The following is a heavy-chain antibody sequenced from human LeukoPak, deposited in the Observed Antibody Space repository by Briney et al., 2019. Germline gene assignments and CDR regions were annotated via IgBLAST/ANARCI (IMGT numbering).Heavy chain of an antibody. Sequence: ASVKVSCKASAYTFTSYCISCVRPAPGQGLEWMGWISAYNGNTNYAQKLQGRVTMTTDTSTKTAYMELRSLRSDDTAVNYSGRERYFNSTSCRFLDYWGQGTLVTVSS. J-gene: IGHJ4*02. V-gene: IGHV1-18*01. D-gene: IGHD2-2*01. CDR1: AYTFTSYC. CDR2: ISAYNGNT. CDR3: GRERYFNSTSCRFLDY.